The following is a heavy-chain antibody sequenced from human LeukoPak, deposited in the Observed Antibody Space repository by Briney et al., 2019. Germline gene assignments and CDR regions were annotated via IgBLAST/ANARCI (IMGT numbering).Heavy chain of an antibody. Sequence: ASVKVSFKASGYTFTSYAMNWVRQAPGQGLEWMGWINTNTGNPTYAQGFTGRFVFSLDTSVSTAYLQISSLKAEDTAVYYCARGKRFGELLPFDYWGQGTLVTVSS. J-gene: IGHJ4*02. V-gene: IGHV7-4-1*02. CDR1: GYTFTSYA. D-gene: IGHD3-10*01. CDR2: INTNTGNP. CDR3: ARGKRFGELLPFDY.